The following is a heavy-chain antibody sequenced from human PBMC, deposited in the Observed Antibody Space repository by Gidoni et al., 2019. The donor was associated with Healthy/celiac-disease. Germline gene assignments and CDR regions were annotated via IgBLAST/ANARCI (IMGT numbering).Heavy chain of an antibody. CDR3: AKDIGGAVRYNWFDP. D-gene: IGHD1-26*01. J-gene: IGHJ5*02. V-gene: IGHV3-9*01. CDR2: ISWNSGSI. Sequence: EVQLVESGGGLVQPGRSLRLSCAASAFTFDDYAIHWVGQAPGKGLEWVSGISWNSGSIGYADSVKGRFTISRDNAKNSLYLQMNSLRAEDTALYYCAKDIGGAVRYNWFDPWGQGTLVTVSS. CDR1: AFTFDDYA.